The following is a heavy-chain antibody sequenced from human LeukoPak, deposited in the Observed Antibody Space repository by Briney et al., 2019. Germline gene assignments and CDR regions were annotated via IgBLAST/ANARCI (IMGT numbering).Heavy chain of an antibody. CDR3: ARDRHTGGYSYGSFDY. J-gene: IGHJ4*02. CDR1: GGSISSSSYY. Sequence: SETLSLTCTVSGGSISSSSYYWGWIRQPPGKGLEWIGYIYYSGSTNYNPSLKSRVTISVDTSKNQFSLKPSSVTAADTAVYYCARDRHTGGYSYGSFDYWGQGTLVTVSS. D-gene: IGHD5-18*01. CDR2: IYYSGST. V-gene: IGHV4-61*01.